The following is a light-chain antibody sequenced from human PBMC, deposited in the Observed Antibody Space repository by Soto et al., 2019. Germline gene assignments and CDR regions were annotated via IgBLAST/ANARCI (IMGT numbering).Light chain of an antibody. J-gene: IGKJ2*01. CDR1: QSVSSS. V-gene: IGKV3-15*01. Sequence: EIVMTQSPATLSVSPGERATLSCRASQSVSSSLAWYQQKPGQAPGLLIYGASTRATGIPARFSGSGSGTEFTLTISSLQSEDFAVYYCQQYNNWPDTFGQGNKLEI. CDR2: GAS. CDR3: QQYNNWPDT.